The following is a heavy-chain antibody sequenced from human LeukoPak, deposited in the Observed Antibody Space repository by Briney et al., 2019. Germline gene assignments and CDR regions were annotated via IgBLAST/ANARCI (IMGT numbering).Heavy chain of an antibody. V-gene: IGHV3-9*01. CDR2: ISWNSGSI. CDR3: AKYCSSTRCLAYGMDV. J-gene: IGHJ6*02. CDR1: GFTFDDYA. D-gene: IGHD2-2*01. Sequence: QTGRSLRLSCAASGFTFDDYAMPWVRQAPGKGLEWVSGISWNSGSIGYADSVKGRFTISRDNAKNSLYLQMNSLRAEDTALYYCAKYCSSTRCLAYGMDVWGQGTTVTVSS.